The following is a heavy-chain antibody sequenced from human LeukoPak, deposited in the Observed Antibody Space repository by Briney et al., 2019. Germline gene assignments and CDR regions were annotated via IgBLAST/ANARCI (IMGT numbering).Heavy chain of an antibody. J-gene: IGHJ4*02. CDR1: GFTFGSYW. CDR2: IKEDGSEK. V-gene: IGHV3-7*01. Sequence: PGGSLRLSCAASGFTFGSYWMSWVRQAPGKGLEWVANIKEDGSEKNYVDSVKGRFTISRDNAKNSLYLQMNSLRAEDTAVYYCARGEGTSFDYWGQGTLVTVSS. D-gene: IGHD3/OR15-3a*01. CDR3: ARGEGTSFDY.